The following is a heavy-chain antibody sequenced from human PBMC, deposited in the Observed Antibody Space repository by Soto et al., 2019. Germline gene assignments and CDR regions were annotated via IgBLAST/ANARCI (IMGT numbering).Heavy chain of an antibody. CDR3: ARGDDFGSGHDAFDI. Sequence: ASVKVSCKASGYTFTSYAMHWVRQAPGQRLEWMGWMNPNSGNTGYAQKFQGRVTMTRNTSISTAYMELSSLRSEDTAVYYCARGDDFGSGHDAFDIWGQGTMVTVSS. CDR1: GYTFTSYA. J-gene: IGHJ3*02. V-gene: IGHV1-8*02. CDR2: MNPNSGNT. D-gene: IGHD3-3*01.